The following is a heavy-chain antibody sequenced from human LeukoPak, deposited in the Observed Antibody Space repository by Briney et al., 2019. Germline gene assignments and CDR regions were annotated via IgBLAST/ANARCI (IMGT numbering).Heavy chain of an antibody. J-gene: IGHJ2*01. D-gene: IGHD3-10*01. CDR2: IYYSGST. Sequence: SETLSLTCTVSGGSFINYYWSWIRQPPGKGLEWIGYIYYSGSTNYNPSLKSRVTISVDTSKNQFSLKLNSVTAADTAVYYCARQEFYWYFDLWGHGTLVTVSS. CDR1: GGSFINYY. CDR3: ARQEFYWYFDL. V-gene: IGHV4-59*01.